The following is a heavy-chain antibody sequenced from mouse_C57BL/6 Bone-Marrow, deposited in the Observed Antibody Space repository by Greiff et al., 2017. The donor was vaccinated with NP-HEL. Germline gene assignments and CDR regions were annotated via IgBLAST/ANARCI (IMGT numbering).Heavy chain of an antibody. J-gene: IGHJ3*01. CDR2: IWTGGGT. D-gene: IGHD2-4*01. Sequence: VKLQESGPGLVAPSQSLSITCTVSGFSLTSYAISWVRQPPGKGLEWLGVIWTGGGTNYNSALKSRLSISKDNSKSQVFLKMNSLQTDDTARYYCARGIYYDYEAWFAYWGQGTLDTVSA. CDR3: ARGIYYDYEAWFAY. CDR1: GFSLTSYA. V-gene: IGHV2-9-1*01.